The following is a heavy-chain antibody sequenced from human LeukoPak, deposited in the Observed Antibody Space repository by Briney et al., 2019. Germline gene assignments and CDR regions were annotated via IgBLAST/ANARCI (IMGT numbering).Heavy chain of an antibody. CDR2: IKPSGRT. Sequence: PSETLSLTCAVYGGSFNDYYWIWIRQPPGKGLEWIGEIKPSGRTNYNPSLESRVTISVDTSKNHFSLKLSSVTAADTAVYYCARVLRFLEWLSLFDYWGQGTLVTVSS. CDR3: ARVLRFLEWLSLFDY. CDR1: GGSFNDYY. J-gene: IGHJ4*02. D-gene: IGHD3-3*01. V-gene: IGHV4-34*01.